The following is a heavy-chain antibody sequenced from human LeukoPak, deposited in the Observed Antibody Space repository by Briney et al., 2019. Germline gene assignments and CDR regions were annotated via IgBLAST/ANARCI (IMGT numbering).Heavy chain of an antibody. CDR1: GYTFTGYY. V-gene: IGHV1-2*02. CDR2: INPNSGGT. CDR3: ARGHPSRGVTMVRGVISPSQYYFDY. D-gene: IGHD3-10*01. Sequence: ASVKVSCKASGYTFTGYYMHWVRQAPGQGLEWMGWINPNSGGTNYAQKFQGRVTMTRDTSISTAYMELSRLRSDDTAVYYCARGHPSRGVTMVRGVISPSQYYFDYWGQGTLVTVSS. J-gene: IGHJ4*02.